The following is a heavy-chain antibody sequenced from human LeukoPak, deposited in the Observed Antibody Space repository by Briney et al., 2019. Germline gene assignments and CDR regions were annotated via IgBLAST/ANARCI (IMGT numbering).Heavy chain of an antibody. D-gene: IGHD3-3*01. V-gene: IGHV3-74*01. CDR1: GFTFSSYW. Sequence: GSLRLSCAASGFTFSSYWMHWVRQAPGKGLVWVSRINSDGSSISYADSVKGRFTISRDNAKNTLYLQMNSLRAEDTAVYYCATSGYYMSNWFDPWGQGTLVTVSS. CDR3: ATSGYYMSNWFDP. CDR2: INSDGSSI. J-gene: IGHJ5*02.